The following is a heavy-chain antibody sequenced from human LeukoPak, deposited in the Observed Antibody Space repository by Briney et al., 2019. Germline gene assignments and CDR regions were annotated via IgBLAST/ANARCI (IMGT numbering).Heavy chain of an antibody. CDR1: GFSFSSYG. J-gene: IGHJ4*02. V-gene: IGHV3-30*02. CDR3: AKATYSSGWSNFDY. D-gene: IGHD6-19*01. CDR2: IHTDVSRK. Sequence: GGSLRLSCAASGFSFSSYGMHWVRQAPGKGLEWVAYIHTDVSRKYYADSVKGRFTISRDNSKNTLYLQMNSLRAEDTAVYYCAKATYSSGWSNFDYWGQGTLVTVSS.